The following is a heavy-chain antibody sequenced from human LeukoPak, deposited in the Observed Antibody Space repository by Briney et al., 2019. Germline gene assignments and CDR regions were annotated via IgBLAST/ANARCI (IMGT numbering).Heavy chain of an antibody. V-gene: IGHV4-34*01. CDR3: ARRNLRRSSGWSY. CDR2: INHSGST. D-gene: IGHD6-19*01. J-gene: IGHJ4*02. CDR1: GGSISSYY. Sequence: PSETLSLTCTVSGGSISSYYWSWIRQPPGKGLEWIGEINHSGSTNYNPSLKSRVTISVDTSKNQFSLKLSSVTAADTAVYYCARRNLRRSSGWSYWGQGTLVTVSS.